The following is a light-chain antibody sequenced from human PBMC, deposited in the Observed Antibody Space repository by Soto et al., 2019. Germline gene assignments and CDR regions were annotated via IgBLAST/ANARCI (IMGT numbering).Light chain of an antibody. J-gene: IGLJ1*01. CDR2: AVS. Sequence: QSVLTQPSSVSASPGQSISISCTGTSDDIGAYDYVSWYQQHPGKAPKLLLYAVSNRPSGVSTRFSGSKSGNTASLTISGVQADDEADYYCSSYRSSDTLEGFGTGTKVTVL. CDR1: SDDIGAYDY. CDR3: SSYRSSDTLEG. V-gene: IGLV2-14*01.